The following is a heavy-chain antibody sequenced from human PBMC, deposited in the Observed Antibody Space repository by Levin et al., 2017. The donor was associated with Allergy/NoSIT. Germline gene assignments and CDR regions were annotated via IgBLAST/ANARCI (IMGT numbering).Heavy chain of an antibody. V-gene: IGHV4-34*01. CDR1: GGSFSGYY. CDR3: ARWVPAIDAFDT. CDR2: ISHSGIT. D-gene: IGHD4/OR15-4a*01. Sequence: SQTLSLTCAVYGGSFSGYYWNCIRQPPGKGLEWIGEISHSGITNYNPSLKSRVTISVDTSKNQFSLKLSSVTAADTAVYYCARWVPAIDAFDTWGRGTVVTVSS. J-gene: IGHJ3*02.